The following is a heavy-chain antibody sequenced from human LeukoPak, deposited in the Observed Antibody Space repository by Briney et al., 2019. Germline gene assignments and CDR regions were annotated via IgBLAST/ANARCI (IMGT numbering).Heavy chain of an antibody. Sequence: PGGSLRLSCAASRFTFSSYDMHWVRQAPGKGLVWVSRINSDGSSTSYADSVKGRFTISRDNAKNTLYLQMNSLRAEDTAVYYCARVYGSGRINSYYYYMDVWGKGTTVTISS. V-gene: IGHV3-74*01. D-gene: IGHD3-10*01. CDR1: RFTFSSYD. J-gene: IGHJ6*03. CDR2: INSDGSST. CDR3: ARVYGSGRINSYYYYMDV.